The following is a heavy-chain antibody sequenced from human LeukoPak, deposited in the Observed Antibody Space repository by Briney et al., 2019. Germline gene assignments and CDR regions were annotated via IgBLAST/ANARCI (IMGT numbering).Heavy chain of an antibody. J-gene: IGHJ4*02. Sequence: GGTLRLSCAASGFTFSSNRMNWVRQAPGQGMEWVSSISSNNGGIYYADPVKGRLTISTDNAKNSLYLQMMSLRTADTAAYYCARVWRVGATTVVYWGQGPLVTVSS. V-gene: IGHV3-21*01. D-gene: IGHD1-26*01. CDR1: GFTFSSNR. CDR3: ARVWRVGATTVVY. CDR2: ISSNNGGI.